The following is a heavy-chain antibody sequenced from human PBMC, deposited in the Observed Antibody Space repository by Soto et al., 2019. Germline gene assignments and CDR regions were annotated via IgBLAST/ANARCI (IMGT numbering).Heavy chain of an antibody. J-gene: IGHJ4*02. V-gene: IGHV3-33*01. CDR1: GFTFSSYG. CDR3: ARYVGPGMIAYGFDY. CDR2: IWYDGSNK. D-gene: IGHD3-22*01. Sequence: QVQLVESGGGVVQPGRSLRLSCAASGFTFSSYGMHWVRQAPGKGLEWVAVIWYDGSNKYYADSVKGRFTISRDNSKNTLYLQMNSLRAEDTAVYYCARYVGPGMIAYGFDYWGQGTLVTVSS.